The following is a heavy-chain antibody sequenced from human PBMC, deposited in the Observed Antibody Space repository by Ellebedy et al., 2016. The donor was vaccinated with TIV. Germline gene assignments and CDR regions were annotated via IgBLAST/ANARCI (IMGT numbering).Heavy chain of an antibody. CDR2: IDHTDSYT. J-gene: IGHJ6*02. CDR1: GYSFSTYW. Sequence: KVSCKASGYSFSTYWITRVRQMPGKGLEWMGKIDHTDSYTNYSPSFQGLVPISADESASTAYLQWPSLKASDSSTYYCSRHRGYGMDVWGQGTTVTVSS. CDR3: SRHRGYGMDV. D-gene: IGHD3-10*01. V-gene: IGHV5-10-1*01.